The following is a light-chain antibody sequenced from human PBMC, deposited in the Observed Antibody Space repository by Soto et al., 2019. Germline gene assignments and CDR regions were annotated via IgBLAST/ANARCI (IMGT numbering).Light chain of an antibody. Sequence: DIQMTQSASSLSASVGDRFTITCQASQDINDRLNWYQQKPGKAPKILISDASSLETGVPSRFSGDGSGIDFTLTINKLQPEDFATYHCHQFDSLPYTFGQGYSMEI. CDR2: DAS. J-gene: IGKJ2*01. V-gene: IGKV1-33*01. CDR3: HQFDSLPYT. CDR1: QDINDR.